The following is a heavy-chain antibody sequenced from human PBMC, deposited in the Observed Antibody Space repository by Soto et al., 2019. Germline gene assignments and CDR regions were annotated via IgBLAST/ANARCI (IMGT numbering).Heavy chain of an antibody. CDR2: ISGSGGST. Sequence: GGSLRLFCAASGFTFSSYAMSWVRQAPGKGLEWVSAISGSGGSTYYADSVKGRFTISRDNSKNTLYLQMNSLRAEDTAVYYCAKDVLRFLEWLPPGFDYWGQGTLVTVSS. J-gene: IGHJ4*02. D-gene: IGHD3-3*01. V-gene: IGHV3-23*01. CDR3: AKDVLRFLEWLPPGFDY. CDR1: GFTFSSYA.